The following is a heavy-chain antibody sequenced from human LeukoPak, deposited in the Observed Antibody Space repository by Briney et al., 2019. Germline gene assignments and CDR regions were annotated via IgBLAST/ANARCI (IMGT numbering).Heavy chain of an antibody. CDR3: ARDQDRGSVPIWRL. D-gene: IGHD3-10*01. V-gene: IGHV4-31*03. Sequence: PSETLSLTCTVSGGSISSGGYYWSWIRQHPGKGLEWIGYIYYSGSTYYNPSLKSRVTISVDTSKNQFSLKLSSVTAADTAVYYCARDQDRGSVPIWRLWGQGTLVTVSS. J-gene: IGHJ4*02. CDR1: GGSISSGGYY. CDR2: IYYSGST.